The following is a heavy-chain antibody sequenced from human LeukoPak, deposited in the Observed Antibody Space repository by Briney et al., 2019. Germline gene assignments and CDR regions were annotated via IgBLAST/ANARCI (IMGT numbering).Heavy chain of an antibody. CDR3: ASLSDYYDSSGYPH. CDR2: INPNSGGT. Sequence: ASVKVSCKASGYTFTGYYMHWVRQAPGQGLEWMGWINPNSGGTNYAQKFQGRVTMTRDTSISTAYMELSRLRSDDTAVYYCASLSDYYDSSGYPHWGQGTLVTVSS. J-gene: IGHJ4*02. D-gene: IGHD3-22*01. V-gene: IGHV1-2*02. CDR1: GYTFTGYY.